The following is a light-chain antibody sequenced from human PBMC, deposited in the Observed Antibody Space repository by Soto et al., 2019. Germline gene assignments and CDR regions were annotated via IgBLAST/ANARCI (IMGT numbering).Light chain of an antibody. V-gene: IGLV2-11*01. J-gene: IGLJ1*01. CDR1: SSDVGGYNY. CDR2: DVN. CDR3: CSYAGSYTLV. Sequence: QSALTQPRSVSGSPGQSVTISCTGTSSDVGGYNYVSWYQQHPGKAPKLMIYDVNKRPSGVPDRFSGSKSGNTACLTISGLQAEDEADYYCCSYAGSYTLVFGTGTKLTVL.